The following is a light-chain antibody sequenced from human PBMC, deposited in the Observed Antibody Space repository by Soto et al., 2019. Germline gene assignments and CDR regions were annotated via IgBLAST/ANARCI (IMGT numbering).Light chain of an antibody. V-gene: IGKV1-39*01. CDR3: QQSYSTTWT. CDR2: AAS. J-gene: IGKJ1*01. Sequence: IHMTQSPSSLPASVGNRVTITCRASQSISSYLNWYQQKLGKAPKLLIYAASSLQSGVPSRFSGSGSGTDFNLTISSLQTEDFATYYCQQSYSTTWTFGQGTKVDIK. CDR1: QSISSY.